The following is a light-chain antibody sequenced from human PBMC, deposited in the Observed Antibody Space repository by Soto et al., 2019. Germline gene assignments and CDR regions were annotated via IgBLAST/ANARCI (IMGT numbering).Light chain of an antibody. CDR1: SSDVGGYNY. V-gene: IGLV2-8*01. Sequence: QSVLTQPPSASGSPGHSVTIFCTGTSSDVGGYNYVSWYQQHPGKAPKLMIYEVSKRPSGVPDRFSGSKSGNTASLTVSGLQAEDEADYYCSSYAGSTNFYVFGTGTKVTVL. CDR3: SSYAGSTNFYV. J-gene: IGLJ1*01. CDR2: EVS.